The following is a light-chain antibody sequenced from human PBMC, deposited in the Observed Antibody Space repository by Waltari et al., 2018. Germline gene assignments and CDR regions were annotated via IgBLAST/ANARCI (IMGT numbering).Light chain of an antibody. CDR2: FGS. CDR3: LQTLRTWT. J-gene: IGKJ1*01. Sequence: DIVMTQSPLSLTVTPGEPASISCRSSQSLLHSNGYNYLDWYLQKPGQSPQLLIYFGSIRASGVPDRFSGSASGTDFAPKISRVEAEDAGVYYCLQTLRTWTFGQGTKVEIK. CDR1: QSLLHSNGYNY. V-gene: IGKV2-28*01.